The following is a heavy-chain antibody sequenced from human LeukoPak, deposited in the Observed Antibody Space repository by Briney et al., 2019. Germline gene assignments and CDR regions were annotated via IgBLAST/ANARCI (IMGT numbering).Heavy chain of an antibody. CDR2: IYNSGTT. Sequence: SETLSLTCTVSGASISSFYWSWIRQPPGKGLEWIGYIYNSGTTNYNPSRKSRVTISVDTSKNQFSLKVSSVTAADTAVYYCATGYSSGWYFDYWGQGTLVTVSS. CDR3: ATGYSSGWYFDY. CDR1: GASISSFY. J-gene: IGHJ4*02. D-gene: IGHD6-19*01. V-gene: IGHV4-59*01.